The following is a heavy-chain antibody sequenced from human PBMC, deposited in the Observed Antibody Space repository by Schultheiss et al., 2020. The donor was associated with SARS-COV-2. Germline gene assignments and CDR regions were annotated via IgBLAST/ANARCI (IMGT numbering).Heavy chain of an antibody. D-gene: IGHD1-14*01. V-gene: IGHV3-15*01. CDR2: IKSKTDGGTT. CDR3: ASNPDGPPTLPPHNWFDP. Sequence: GGSLRLSCAASGFTFSSYAMSWVRQAPGKGLEWVGRIKSKTDGGTTDYAAPVKGRFTISRDDSKNTLYLQMNSLRAEDTAVYYCASNPDGPPTLPPHNWFDPWGQGTLVTVSS. CDR1: GFTFSSYA. J-gene: IGHJ5*02.